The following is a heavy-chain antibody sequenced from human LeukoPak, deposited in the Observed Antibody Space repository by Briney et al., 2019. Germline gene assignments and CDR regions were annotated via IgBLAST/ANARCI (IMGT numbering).Heavy chain of an antibody. CDR3: ARQPGRIAAAGGLYYYYIDV. V-gene: IGHV4-39*01. Sequence: SEPLSLTCTVSGVSISRSSDYWGWIRQPPGQGLEWIGSIHYSGTTYYSPSLKSRVTISLDTSKTQFSLNLSSVTAADTAVYYCARQPGRIAAAGGLYYYYIDVWGKGTTVSVSS. CDR1: GVSISRSSDY. CDR2: IHYSGTT. J-gene: IGHJ6*03. D-gene: IGHD6-13*01.